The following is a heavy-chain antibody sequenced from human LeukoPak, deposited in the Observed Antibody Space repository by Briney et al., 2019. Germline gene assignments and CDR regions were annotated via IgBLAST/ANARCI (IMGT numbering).Heavy chain of an antibody. V-gene: IGHV4-59*08. CDR1: GGSITSYY. CDR3: ARLPATVTPFDY. J-gene: IGHJ4*02. D-gene: IGHD6-13*01. CDR2: IYSTGST. Sequence: SETLSLTCTVSGGSITSYYWSWIRQPPGKELEWIGYIYSTGSTNYNPSLKSRVTISVDRTKNQFSLKLISVTAADTAVYYCARLPATVTPFDYWGQGNLVTVSS.